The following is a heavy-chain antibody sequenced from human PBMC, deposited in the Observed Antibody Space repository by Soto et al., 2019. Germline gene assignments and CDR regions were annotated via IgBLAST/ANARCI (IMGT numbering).Heavy chain of an antibody. CDR3: ATSYGNAWYNY. CDR1: GGSFSGYY. D-gene: IGHD6-13*01. V-gene: IGHV4-34*01. CDR2: INHSGST. Sequence: SETLSLTCAVYGGSFSGYYWSWIRQPPGKGLEWIGEINHSGSTNSNPSLKSRLTISVDTSKNQFTLKLTSVTVADTAVYYCATSYGNAWYNYWGQGTQVTVSS. J-gene: IGHJ4*02.